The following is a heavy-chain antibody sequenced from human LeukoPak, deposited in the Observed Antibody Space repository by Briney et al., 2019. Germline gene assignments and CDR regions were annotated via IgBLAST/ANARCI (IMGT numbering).Heavy chain of an antibody. CDR3: ARVPKKYCSGGSCGGY. V-gene: IGHV4-34*01. J-gene: IGHJ4*02. CDR2: INHSGST. Sequence: SETLSLTCAVYGGSFSGYYWSWIRQPPGKGLEWIGEINHSGSTNYNPSLKSRVTISVDTSKNQVSLKLSSVTAADTAVYYCARVPKKYCSGGSCGGYWGQGTLVTVSS. CDR1: GGSFSGYY. D-gene: IGHD2-15*01.